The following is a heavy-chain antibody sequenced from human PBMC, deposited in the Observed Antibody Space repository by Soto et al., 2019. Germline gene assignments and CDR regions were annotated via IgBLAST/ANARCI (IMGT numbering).Heavy chain of an antibody. CDR1: GGTFSSYA. D-gene: IGHD3-10*01. CDR3: ARDRGITKGGMDV. V-gene: IGHV1-69*01. CDR2: IIPIFGTA. J-gene: IGHJ6*02. Sequence: QVQLVQSGAEVKKPGSSVKVSCKASGGTFSSYAISWVRQAPGQGLEWMGGIIPIFGTANYAQKFQGRVTITADESTSAAYMEPGSLRAEDTAVYYCARDRGITKGGMDVWGQGTTVTVSS.